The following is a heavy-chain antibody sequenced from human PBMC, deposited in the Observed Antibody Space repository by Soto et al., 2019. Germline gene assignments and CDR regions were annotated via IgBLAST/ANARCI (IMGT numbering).Heavy chain of an antibody. CDR2: IWYDGSNK. D-gene: IGHD3-10*01. Sequence: QVQLVESGGGVVQPGRSLRLSCAASGFTFSSYGMHWVRQAPGKGLEWVAVIWYDGSNKYYADSVKGRFTISRDNSKNTLYLQMNSLRAEDTAVYYCARGDYIWFGELYHYGMDVWGQGTTVTVSS. V-gene: IGHV3-33*01. CDR1: GFTFSSYG. J-gene: IGHJ6*02. CDR3: ARGDYIWFGELYHYGMDV.